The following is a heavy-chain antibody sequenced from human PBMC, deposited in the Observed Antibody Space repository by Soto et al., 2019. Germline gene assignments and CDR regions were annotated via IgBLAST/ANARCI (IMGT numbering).Heavy chain of an antibody. CDR2: IFHDGTA. Sequence: SETLSLTCAVSGVSISSGNWRTWVRQTPQRGLEYIGEIFHDGTANYYPSFERRVAISVDTSKNQFSLKLTSVTAADTAIYFCARLVYDTRLNYMYFDFWGQGALVTVSS. D-gene: IGHD2-8*01. V-gene: IGHV4-4*02. CDR3: ARLVYDTRLNYMYFDF. CDR1: GVSISSGNW. J-gene: IGHJ4*02.